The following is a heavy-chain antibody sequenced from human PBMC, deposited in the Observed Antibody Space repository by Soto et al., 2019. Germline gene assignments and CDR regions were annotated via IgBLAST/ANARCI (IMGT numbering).Heavy chain of an antibody. V-gene: IGHV3-33*01. D-gene: IGHD3-22*01. CDR3: ARGADYDSSGIRLNWFDP. Sequence: GGSLRLSCAASGFTFSSYGMYWVRQAPGKGLEWVAVIWYDGSNKYYEDSVKGRFTISRDNSKNTLYLQMNSLRAEDTAVYYCARGADYDSSGIRLNWFDPWGQGTLVSVSS. J-gene: IGHJ5*02. CDR2: IWYDGSNK. CDR1: GFTFSSYG.